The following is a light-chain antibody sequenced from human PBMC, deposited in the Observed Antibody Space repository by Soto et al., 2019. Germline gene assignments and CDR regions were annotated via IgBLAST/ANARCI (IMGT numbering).Light chain of an antibody. CDR1: QSFSNY. CDR3: QQTYTIPWT. CDR2: SAT. V-gene: IGKV1-39*01. J-gene: IGKJ1*01. Sequence: DIQMTQSPSSVSVSVGDRVTITCRTSQSFSNYLAWYQHRPGKAHKLLIYSATVLQSGVPSRFSGSGSGTDFTLTISRLQPEDSATYYCQQTYTIPWTFGQGTRVEIK.